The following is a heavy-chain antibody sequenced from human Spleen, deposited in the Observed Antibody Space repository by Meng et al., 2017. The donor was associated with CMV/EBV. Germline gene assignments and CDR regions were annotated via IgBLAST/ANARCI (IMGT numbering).Heavy chain of an antibody. Sequence: CKASGYTFTTYSMHWVRQAPGQGLEWMGIINPGGGSTSYAQKFQDRVTMTRDTSTSTVYMELSSLRSGDTAVYYCARVSDFWRGDFDYWGQGTLVTVSS. V-gene: IGHV1-46*01. CDR3: ARVSDFWRGDFDY. CDR2: INPGGGST. J-gene: IGHJ4*02. D-gene: IGHD3-3*01. CDR1: GYTFTTYS.